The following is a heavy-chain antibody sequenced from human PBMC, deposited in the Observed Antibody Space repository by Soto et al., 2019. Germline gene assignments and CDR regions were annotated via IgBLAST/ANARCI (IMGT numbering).Heavy chain of an antibody. J-gene: IGHJ4*02. CDR2: INHSGST. V-gene: IGHV4-34*01. Sequence: SETLSLTCAVHGGSFSGYYWSWIRQPPGKGLEWIGEINHSGSTNYNPSLKSRVTISVDTSKNQFSLKLSSVTAADTAVYYCARGIGAAMAPAYYFDYWGQGTLVTVSS. D-gene: IGHD5-18*01. CDR3: ARGIGAAMAPAYYFDY. CDR1: GGSFSGYY.